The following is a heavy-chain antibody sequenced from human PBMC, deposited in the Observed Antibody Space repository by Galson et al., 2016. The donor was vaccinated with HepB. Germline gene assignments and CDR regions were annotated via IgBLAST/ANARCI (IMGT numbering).Heavy chain of an antibody. D-gene: IGHD3-3*01. V-gene: IGHV1-2*02. CDR1: GYTFTGHY. Sequence: SVKVSCKASGYTFTGHYLHWVRQAPGQGLEWMGWINPNSGGTKYAQKFQGRVTMTRDTSLRTTYMQLTGLRSDDPAVYFCARGGTIFGAAFFDSWGQGTLLSVSS. CDR3: ARGGTIFGAAFFDS. CDR2: INPNSGGT. J-gene: IGHJ4*02.